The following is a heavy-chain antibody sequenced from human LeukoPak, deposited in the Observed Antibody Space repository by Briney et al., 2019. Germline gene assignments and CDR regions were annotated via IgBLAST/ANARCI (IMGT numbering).Heavy chain of an antibody. D-gene: IGHD6-6*01. V-gene: IGHV3-23*01. CDR2: ISGSGGST. Sequence: GGSLRLSCAASGFTFSSYAMSWVRQAPGKGLEWVSAISGSGGSTYYADSVKGRFTISRDNSKNTLYLQVNSLRAEDTAVYYCASPIAARQGYYYYGMDVWGQGTTVTVSS. J-gene: IGHJ6*02. CDR1: GFTFSSYA. CDR3: ASPIAARQGYYYYGMDV.